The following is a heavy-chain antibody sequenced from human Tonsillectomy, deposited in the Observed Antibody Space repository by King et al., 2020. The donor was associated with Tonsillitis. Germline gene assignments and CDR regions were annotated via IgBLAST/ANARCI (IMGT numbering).Heavy chain of an antibody. Sequence: QLQESGPGLVKPSETLSLICTVSGGSIRSSTYYWGWIRQPPGKGLEWIGSIYYSGSTYYNPSLKSRVTISVDTSKNQFSLKLSSVTAADTAVYYCARHKYNYYMDVWVKGTTVTVSS. D-gene: IGHD2/OR15-2a*01. CDR1: GGSIRSSTYY. CDR2: IYYSGST. J-gene: IGHJ6*03. V-gene: IGHV4-39*01. CDR3: ARHKYNYYMDV.